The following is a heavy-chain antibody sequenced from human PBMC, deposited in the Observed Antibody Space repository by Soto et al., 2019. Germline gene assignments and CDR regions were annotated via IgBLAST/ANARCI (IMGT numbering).Heavy chain of an antibody. V-gene: IGHV3-33*01. D-gene: IGHD3-16*01. CDR2: IWYDGSNK. Sequence: GGSLRLSCAASGFTFSSYGMHWVRQAPGKGLEWVAVIWYDGSNKYYADSVKGRFTISRDNSKSTLYLQMNSLRAEDTAVYYCARGGDYYGMDVWGQGTTVTVSS. CDR3: ARGGDYYGMDV. CDR1: GFTFSSYG. J-gene: IGHJ6*02.